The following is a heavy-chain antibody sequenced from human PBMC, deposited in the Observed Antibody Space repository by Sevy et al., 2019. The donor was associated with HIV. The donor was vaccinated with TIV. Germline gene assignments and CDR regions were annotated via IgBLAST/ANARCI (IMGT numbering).Heavy chain of an antibody. V-gene: IGHV1-2*06. J-gene: IGHJ4*02. D-gene: IGHD5-18*01. CDR3: AREGGYSDPLYYFDY. Sequence: ASVKVSCKASGYTFTGYYMHWVRQAPGQGLEWMGRINPNSGGTNYAQKFQGRVTMTRDTSISTAYMELSRLGSDDTAVYYCAREGGYSDPLYYFDYWGQGTLVTVSS. CDR2: INPNSGGT. CDR1: GYTFTGYY.